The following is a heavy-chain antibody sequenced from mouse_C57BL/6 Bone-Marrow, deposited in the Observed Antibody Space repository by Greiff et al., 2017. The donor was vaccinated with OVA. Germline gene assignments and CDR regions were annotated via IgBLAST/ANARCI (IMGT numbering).Heavy chain of an antibody. D-gene: IGHD1-1*01. V-gene: IGHV1-72*01. CDR3: ARANYGSPYYFDY. CDR2: IDPNSGGT. Sequence: QVQLKESGAELVKPGASVKLSCKASGYTFTSYWMHWVKQRPGRGLEWIGRIDPNSGGTKYNEKFKGKATLTVDKPSSTAYMQLSSLTSEDSAVYYCARANYGSPYYFDYWGQGTTLTVSS. J-gene: IGHJ2*01. CDR1: GYTFTSYW.